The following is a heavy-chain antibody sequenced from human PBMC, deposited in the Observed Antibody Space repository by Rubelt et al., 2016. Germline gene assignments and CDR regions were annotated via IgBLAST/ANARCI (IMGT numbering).Heavy chain of an antibody. CDR1: GGSISSSSYY. V-gene: IGHV4-39*07. CDR2: INHSGST. J-gene: IGHJ4*02. CDR3: ARGRNPDY. D-gene: IGHD1-14*01. Sequence: QLQLQESGPGLVKPSETLSLTCTVSGGSISSSSYYWGWIRQPPGKGLEWIGEINHSGSTNYHPSLKRRVTISVDTSKNQFSLKLSSVTAADTAVYYCARGRNPDYWGQGTLVTVSS.